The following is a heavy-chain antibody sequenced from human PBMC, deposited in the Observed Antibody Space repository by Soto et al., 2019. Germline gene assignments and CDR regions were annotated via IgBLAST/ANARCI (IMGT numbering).Heavy chain of an antibody. D-gene: IGHD3-3*01. CDR3: AKVLDDFWSGGMDV. Sequence: EVQLLESGGGLVQPGGSLRLSCAAYGFTFSSYAMSWVRQAPGKGLEWVSAISGSGGSTYYADSVKGRFTISRDNSKNTLYLQMNSLRAEDTAVYYCAKVLDDFWSGGMDVWGQGTTVTVSS. CDR2: ISGSGGST. J-gene: IGHJ6*02. V-gene: IGHV3-23*01. CDR1: GFTFSSYA.